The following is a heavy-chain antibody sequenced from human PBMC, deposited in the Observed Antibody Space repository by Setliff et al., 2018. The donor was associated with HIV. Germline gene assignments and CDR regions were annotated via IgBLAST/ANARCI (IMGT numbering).Heavy chain of an antibody. CDR3: AREGGDSSGYYYWFDP. V-gene: IGHV1-69*13. CDR1: GGTFSSYA. Sequence: SVKVSCKASGGTFSSYAISWVRQAPGQGLEWMGGIIPIFGTANYAQKFQGRVTITADESTSTAYMELSSLRSDDTAVYYCAREGGDSSGYYYWFDPWGQGTLVTVSS. D-gene: IGHD3-22*01. J-gene: IGHJ5*02. CDR2: IIPIFGTA.